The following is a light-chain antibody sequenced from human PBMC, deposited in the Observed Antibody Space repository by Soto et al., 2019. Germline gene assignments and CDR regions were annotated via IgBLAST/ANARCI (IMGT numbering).Light chain of an antibody. J-gene: IGKJ1*01. V-gene: IGKV1-5*01. CDR1: QNIERW. CDR2: DAS. CDR3: QHYYGFSRT. Sequence: DIQMTQSPSTLSASVGDRVTITCRASQNIERWLAWYQQKPGKAPKLLIYDASSLESGVPSRFSGSGAGTEFTLTINSLQPDDFATYYCQHYYGFSRTFGQGTKVDI.